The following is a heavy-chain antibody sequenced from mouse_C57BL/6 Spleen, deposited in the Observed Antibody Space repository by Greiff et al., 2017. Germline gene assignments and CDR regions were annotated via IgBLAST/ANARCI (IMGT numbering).Heavy chain of an antibody. Sequence: VQLQQPGAELVMPGASVKLSCKASGYTFTSYWMHWVKPRPGQGLEWIGEIDPSDSYTNYNQKFKGKSTLTVDKSSSTAYMQLSSLTSEDSAVYYCARRGWDEAMDYWGQGTSVTVSS. CDR1: GYTFTSYW. D-gene: IGHD4-1*01. J-gene: IGHJ4*01. CDR3: ARRGWDEAMDY. CDR2: IDPSDSYT. V-gene: IGHV1-69*01.